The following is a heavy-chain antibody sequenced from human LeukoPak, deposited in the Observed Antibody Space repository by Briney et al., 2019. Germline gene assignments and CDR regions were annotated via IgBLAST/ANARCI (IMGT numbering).Heavy chain of an antibody. CDR2: IIPMFGTT. Sequence: ASVKVSCKASGGTFSSYAISWVRQAPGQGLEWMGRIIPMFGTTNYAQKFRGRVTIATDESTSTAYMELSSLRSEDTAVYYCAREDRVFGWLRDAFDIWGQGTMVTVSS. J-gene: IGHJ3*02. V-gene: IGHV1-69*05. CDR3: AREDRVFGWLRDAFDI. D-gene: IGHD3-22*01. CDR1: GGTFSSYA.